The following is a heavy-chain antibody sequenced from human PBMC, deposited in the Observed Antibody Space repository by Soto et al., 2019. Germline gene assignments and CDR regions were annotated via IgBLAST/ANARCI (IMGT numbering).Heavy chain of an antibody. J-gene: IGHJ6*02. V-gene: IGHV1-46*04. CDR2: INPSGGST. CDR3: ARVGRVSSSWYSASGMAV. CDR1: GYTFTHYY. Sequence: GASVKVSCKASGYTFTHYYIHWVRQAPGQGLEWMGMINPSGGSTSYADSVKGRFTISRDNAKNSLYLQMNSLRDEDTAVYYCARVGRVSSSWYSASGMAVWGQGTTDTVSS. D-gene: IGHD6-13*01.